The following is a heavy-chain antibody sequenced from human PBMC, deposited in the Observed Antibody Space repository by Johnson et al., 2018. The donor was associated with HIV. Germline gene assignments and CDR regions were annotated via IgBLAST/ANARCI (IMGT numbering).Heavy chain of an antibody. Sequence: VQLVESGGGLVQPGRSQRLSCAASGFTFDDYAMHWVRQAPGKGLEWVSGISWNSGSIGYADSVKGRFTISRDNAKNSLYLQMNSLRAEDTAFYYCAKDLNPLTTLDAFDIWGQGTMVTVSS. V-gene: IGHV3-9*01. CDR2: ISWNSGSI. CDR3: AKDLNPLTTLDAFDI. J-gene: IGHJ3*02. CDR1: GFTFDDYA. D-gene: IGHD4-11*01.